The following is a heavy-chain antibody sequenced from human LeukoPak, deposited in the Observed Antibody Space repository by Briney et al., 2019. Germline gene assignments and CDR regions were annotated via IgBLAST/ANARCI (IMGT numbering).Heavy chain of an antibody. Sequence: PGRSLRLSCAASGFTFSTYGMHWVRQAPGKGLEWVAVISYDGSNKYYADSVKGRFTISRDNSKNTLYLQMNSLRAEDTAVYYCANYYDSSGYPSHVDAFDIWGGRTMDSVS. CDR1: GFTFSTYG. D-gene: IGHD3-22*01. J-gene: IGHJ3*02. CDR3: ANYYDSSGYPSHVDAFDI. V-gene: IGHV3-30*18. CDR2: ISYDGSNK.